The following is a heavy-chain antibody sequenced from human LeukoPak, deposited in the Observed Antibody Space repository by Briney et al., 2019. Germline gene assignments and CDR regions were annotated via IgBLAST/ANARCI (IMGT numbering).Heavy chain of an antibody. V-gene: IGHV1-46*01. D-gene: IGHD1-14*01. CDR3: ARVRVNRYYYYGMDV. CDR1: GYTFTSYY. J-gene: IGHJ6*02. CDR2: INPSGGST. Sequence: ASVKVSCKASGYTFTSYYMHWVRQAPGQGLEWMGIINPSGGSTSYAQKFQGRVTMTRDTSTSTVYMELGSLRSEDTAVYYCARVRVNRYYYYGMDVWGQGTTVTVSS.